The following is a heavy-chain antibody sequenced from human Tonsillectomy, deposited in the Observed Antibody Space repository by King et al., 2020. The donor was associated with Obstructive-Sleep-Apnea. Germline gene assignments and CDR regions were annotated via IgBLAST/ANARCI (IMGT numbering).Heavy chain of an antibody. CDR3: ASPYCSGTSCYLYFYGMDV. V-gene: IGHV3-30*04. CDR1: GFTFSSSA. Sequence: VQLVESGGGVVQPGRSLRLSCAASGFTFSSSAMYWVRQAPGKGLEWVAGISSDVSHKYYADSVKGRFTCSRDNSKNTLYLEMNSLRAEDTAVYYCASPYCSGTSCYLYFYGMDVWGQGTTVTVSS. CDR2: ISSDVSHK. J-gene: IGHJ6*02. D-gene: IGHD2-2*01.